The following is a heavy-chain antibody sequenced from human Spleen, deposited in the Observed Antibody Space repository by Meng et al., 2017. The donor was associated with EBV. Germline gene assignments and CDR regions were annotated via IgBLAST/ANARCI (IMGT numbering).Heavy chain of an antibody. CDR1: GFTFSSYA. D-gene: IGHD1-26*01. V-gene: IGHV3-23*01. CDR2: ISGSGGST. J-gene: IGHJ4*02. CDR3: ARGSGRWTFDY. Sequence: EGHVLEVGGGLVEPGGSLRLSCAASGFTFSSYAMSWVRQAPGKGLEWVSAISGSGGSTYYADSVKGRFTISRDNSKNTLYLQMNSLRAEDTAVYYCARGSGRWTFDYWGQGTLVTVSS.